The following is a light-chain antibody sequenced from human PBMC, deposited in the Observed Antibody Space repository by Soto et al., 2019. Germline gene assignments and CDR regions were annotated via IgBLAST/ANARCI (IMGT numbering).Light chain of an antibody. V-gene: IGKV3-20*01. CDR1: QSVNNDY. J-gene: IGKJ1*01. CDR2: GAS. CDR3: QQYGSSPWT. Sequence: EIVLTQSPGTLSLSPGERAALSCRASQSVNNDYLAWYHQKPGRAPRLVIYGASKRATGIPARFSGSGSGPDFTLTISRLAPEDFAVYYCQQYGSSPWTFGQGTNVEIK.